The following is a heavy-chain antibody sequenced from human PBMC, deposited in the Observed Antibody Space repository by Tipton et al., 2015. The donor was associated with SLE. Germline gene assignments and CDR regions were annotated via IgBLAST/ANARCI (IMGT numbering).Heavy chain of an antibody. Sequence: SLRLSCAASGFTVSSNYMSWVRQAPGKGLEWVSVIYSGGSTYYADSVKGRFTISRDNSKNTLYLQMNSLRAEDTAVYYCARDKHSSGGFDYWGQGTLVTVSS. V-gene: IGHV3-53*01. CDR1: GFTVSSNY. J-gene: IGHJ4*02. CDR2: IYSGGST. CDR3: ARDKHSSGGFDY. D-gene: IGHD6-19*01.